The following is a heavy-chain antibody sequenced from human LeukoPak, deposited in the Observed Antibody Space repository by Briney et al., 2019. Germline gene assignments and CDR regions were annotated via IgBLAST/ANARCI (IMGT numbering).Heavy chain of an antibody. D-gene: IGHD6-25*01. CDR1: GFTFSIYA. V-gene: IGHV3-23*01. CDR3: AKDFLTVTAGWDY. CDR2: ISGSGGST. Sequence: PGGPLRLSCAASGFTFSIYAMSWVRQAPEKGLEWVSGISGSGGSTYYADSVKGRFTVSRDDSKNTLFLQMNSLRAEDTAVYYCAKDFLTVTAGWDYWGQGTLVTVSS. J-gene: IGHJ4*02.